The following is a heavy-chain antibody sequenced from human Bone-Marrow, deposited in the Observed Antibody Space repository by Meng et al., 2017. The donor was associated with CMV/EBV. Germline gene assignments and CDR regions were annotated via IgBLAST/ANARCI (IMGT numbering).Heavy chain of an antibody. D-gene: IGHD1-26*01. CDR2: IYYSGST. CDR1: GGSISSYY. CDR3: ARGNGILDY. J-gene: IGHJ4*02. V-gene: IGHV4-59*01. Sequence: SETLSLTCAVSGGSISSYYWSWIRQPPGKGLEWIGYIYYSGSTKYNPSLKSRVTISVDTSKNQFSLKLSSVTAADTAVYYCARGNGILDYWGQGTLVTVSS.